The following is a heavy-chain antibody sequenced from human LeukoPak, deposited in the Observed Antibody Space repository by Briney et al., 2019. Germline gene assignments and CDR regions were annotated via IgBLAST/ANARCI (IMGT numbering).Heavy chain of an antibody. CDR2: IYYSGST. J-gene: IGHJ6*02. CDR1: GGSISSYY. D-gene: IGHD5-12*01. CDR3: ARALWLRIGGGMDV. V-gene: IGHV4-59*01. Sequence: SETLSLTCTVSGGSISSYYWSWIRQPPGKGLEWIGYIYYSGSTNYNPSLKSRVTISVDTSKNQFSLKLSSVTAADTAVYYCARALWLRIGGGMDVWGQGTTVTVSS.